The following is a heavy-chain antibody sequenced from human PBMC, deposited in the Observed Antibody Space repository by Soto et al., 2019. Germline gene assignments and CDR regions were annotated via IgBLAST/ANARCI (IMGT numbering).Heavy chain of an antibody. V-gene: IGHV1-69*13. J-gene: IGHJ5*02. D-gene: IGHD3-10*01. CDR3: ARERVAYYYGSGSPAPGFDP. CDR1: GGTFSSYA. Sequence: SVKVSCKASGGTFSSYAISWVRQAPGQGLEWMGGIIPIFGTANYAQKFQGRVTITADESTSTAYMELSSLRSEDTAVYYCARERVAYYYGSGSPAPGFDPWGQGTLVTVSS. CDR2: IIPIFGTA.